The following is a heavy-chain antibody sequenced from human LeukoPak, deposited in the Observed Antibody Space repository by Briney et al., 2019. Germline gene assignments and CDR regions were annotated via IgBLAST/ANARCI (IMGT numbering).Heavy chain of an antibody. J-gene: IGHJ4*02. CDR1: GGSISSYY. CDR3: ARRFNSGWGSFDY. Sequence: SGTLSLTCTVSGGSISSYYWNWIRQPPGKGLEWIAYMHDSGTTKYNPSLKGRDTISVDTSKNHFSLKLNSVTAADTAVYFCARRFNSGWGSFDYWGPGILVTVSS. V-gene: IGHV4-59*08. CDR2: MHDSGTT. D-gene: IGHD6-19*01.